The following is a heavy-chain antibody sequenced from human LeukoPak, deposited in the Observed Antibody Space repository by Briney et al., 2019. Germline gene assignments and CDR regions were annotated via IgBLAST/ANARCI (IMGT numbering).Heavy chain of an antibody. CDR2: INPIVDRT. D-gene: IGHD5-18*01. CDR1: GYTFTIHY. J-gene: IGHJ4*02. Sequence: EASVKVSCKTSGYTFTIHYIHWVRQAPGQGLEWMGLINPIVDRTTYAQKFQGRNPVTRDASTSTVYLEVSGLTSEDTAVYFCARENVGYSYKYWGQGGLV. V-gene: IGHV1-46*01. CDR3: ARENVGYSYKY.